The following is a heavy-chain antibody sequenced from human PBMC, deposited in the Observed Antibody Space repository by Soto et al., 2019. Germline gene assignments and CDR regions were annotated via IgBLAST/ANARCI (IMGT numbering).Heavy chain of an antibody. CDR3: AKARNLVRGVMDY. CDR1: GFTFSSYG. CDR2: ISYDGSNK. V-gene: IGHV3-30*18. D-gene: IGHD3-10*01. Sequence: PGGSLRLSCAASGFTFSSYGMHWVRQAPGKGLEWVAVISYDGSNKYYADSVKGRFTISRDNSKNTLYLQMNSLRAEDTAVYYCAKARNLVRGVMDYWGQGTLVTVSS. J-gene: IGHJ4*02.